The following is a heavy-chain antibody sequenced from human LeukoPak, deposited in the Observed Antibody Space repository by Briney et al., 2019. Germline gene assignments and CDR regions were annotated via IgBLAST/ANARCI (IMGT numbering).Heavy chain of an antibody. CDR2: IIPIFGTA. Sequence: SVKVSRKASGGTFSSYAISWVRQAPGQGLEWMGGIIPIFGTANYAQKFQGRVTITADESTSTAYMELSSLRSEDTAVYYCARDPIVTPDAYYYGMDVWGQGTTVTVSS. D-gene: IGHD4-23*01. CDR3: ARDPIVTPDAYYYGMDV. J-gene: IGHJ6*02. CDR1: GGTFSSYA. V-gene: IGHV1-69*13.